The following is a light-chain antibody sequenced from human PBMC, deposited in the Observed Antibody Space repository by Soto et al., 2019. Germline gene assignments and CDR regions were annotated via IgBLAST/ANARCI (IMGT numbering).Light chain of an antibody. J-gene: IGLJ2*01. V-gene: IGLV3-21*03. CDR3: QVWDTTNPVI. CDR1: NIEIKS. Sequence: SYELTQPPSVSVAPGKTSRFTGGGHNIEIKSVHWYQQKPGQAPVLVVYDDGDRTTGIPERFSGSKSGNTATLTTSRVEAGDEADYYCQVWDTTNPVIFGGGTKLTVL. CDR2: DDG.